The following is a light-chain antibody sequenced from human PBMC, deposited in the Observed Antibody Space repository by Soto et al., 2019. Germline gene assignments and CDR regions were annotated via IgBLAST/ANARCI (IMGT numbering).Light chain of an antibody. CDR1: QSISNS. J-gene: IGKJ5*01. Sequence: DSQMTQSPSSLSASVGDRVTITCRASQSISNSLNWYQQKPGTAPKLLMYAASSLQSGVPSRFSGSGSGTDFTLTISTLQPEDFVIYYCQQSYSIPITFGQGTILEIK. CDR3: QQSYSIPIT. CDR2: AAS. V-gene: IGKV1-39*01.